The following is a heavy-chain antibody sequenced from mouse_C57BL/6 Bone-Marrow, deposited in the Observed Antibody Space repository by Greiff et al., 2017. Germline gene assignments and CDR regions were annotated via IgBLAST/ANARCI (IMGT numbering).Heavy chain of an antibody. V-gene: IGHV5-6*01. CDR3: ARHEAPGY. J-gene: IGHJ2*01. CDR2: ISSGGSYT. CDR1: GFTFSSYG. Sequence: EVMLVESGGDLVKPGGSLKLSCAASGFTFSSYGMSWVRQTPDKRLEWVATISSGGSYTYYPDSVKGRFTISRDNAKNTLYLQMSSLKSEDTALYYCARHEAPGYWGQGTPLTVSS.